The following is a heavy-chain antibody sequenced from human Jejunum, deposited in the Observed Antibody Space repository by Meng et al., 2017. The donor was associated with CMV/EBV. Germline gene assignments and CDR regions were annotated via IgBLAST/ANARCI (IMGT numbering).Heavy chain of an antibody. Sequence: QVTLLHDGGGVKKPVASGMGSWRASGYAFTLQGISWIRQAPGQGREWLGWISCDNGDTIYAQKVQGRFTMTMDKSASTAYMDLRSLRSDDTAIYYCARDPSNTSGRYAYFDSWGQGTLVTVSS. J-gene: IGHJ4*02. V-gene: IGHV1-18*01. CDR3: ARDPSNTSGRYAYFDS. CDR2: ISCDNGDT. D-gene: IGHD6-19*01. CDR1: GYAFTLQG.